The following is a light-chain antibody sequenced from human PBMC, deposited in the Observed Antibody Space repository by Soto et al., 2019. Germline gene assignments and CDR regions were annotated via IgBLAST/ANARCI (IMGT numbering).Light chain of an antibody. CDR1: QSITNY. V-gene: IGKV1-39*01. J-gene: IGKJ1*01. CDR2: AAS. Sequence: DIQMTQSPSSLSASVGDRVTITCRASQSITNYLNWYQQNPGKAPKLLIYAASSLQSGVPSRFSGSGSGTAFTLTISSLQPEDFATYYCQQSYSTPWTFGQGTKGDIK. CDR3: QQSYSTPWT.